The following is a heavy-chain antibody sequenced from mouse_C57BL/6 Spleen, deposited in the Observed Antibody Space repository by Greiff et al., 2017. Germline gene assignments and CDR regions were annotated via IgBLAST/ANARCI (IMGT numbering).Heavy chain of an antibody. V-gene: IGHV1-69*01. D-gene: IGHD2-2*01. J-gene: IGHJ4*01. CDR3: ARWLGDAMDY. Sequence: VQLQQPGAELVMPGASVKLSCKASGYTFTSYWMHWVKQRPGQGLEWIGEIDPSDSYTNYNQKFKGKSTLTVDKSSSTAYMQLSSLTSEDSAVYYCARWLGDAMDYWGQGISVTVSS. CDR1: GYTFTSYW. CDR2: IDPSDSYT.